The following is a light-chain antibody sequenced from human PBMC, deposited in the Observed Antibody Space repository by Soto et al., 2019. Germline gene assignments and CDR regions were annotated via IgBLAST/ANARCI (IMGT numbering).Light chain of an antibody. CDR1: SSDVGDYKY. V-gene: IGLV2-14*01. CDR2: EVS. Sequence: QSALTQPASVSGSPGQSITISYTGTSSDVGDYKYVSWYQKHPGKAPKALIYEVSNRPSGVSNRFSGSKSGNTASLTISGLQAEYEADYYCSSYTTSNTLVFGPGTKLTVL. J-gene: IGLJ1*01. CDR3: SSYTTSNTLV.